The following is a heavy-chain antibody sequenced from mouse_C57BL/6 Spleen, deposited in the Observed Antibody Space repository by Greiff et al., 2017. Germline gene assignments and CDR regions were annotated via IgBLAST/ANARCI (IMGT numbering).Heavy chain of an antibody. CDR3: ARSYYSKDYYAMDY. J-gene: IGHJ4*01. CDR1: GYAFSSYW. V-gene: IGHV1-80*01. CDR2: IYPGDGDT. Sequence: VQLQESGAELVKPGASVKISCKASGYAFSSYWMNWVKQRPGKGLEWIGQIYPGDGDTNYNGKFKGKATLTADKSSSTAYMQLSSLTSEDSAVYFCARSYYSKDYYAMDYWGQGTSVTVSS. D-gene: IGHD2-5*01.